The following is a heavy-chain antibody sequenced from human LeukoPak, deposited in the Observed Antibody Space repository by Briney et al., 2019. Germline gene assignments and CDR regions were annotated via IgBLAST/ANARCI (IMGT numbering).Heavy chain of an antibody. J-gene: IGHJ4*02. CDR3: AGTYYYGSGTYYYEPFDH. V-gene: IGHV4-34*01. Sequence: PSETLSLTCAVYGGSFSGYYWSWIRQPPGKGLEWIGEINHSGSTNYNPSLKSRVTISVDTSTNQVSLKLSSVTAADTAVYYCAGTYYYGSGTYYYEPFDHWGQGTLVTVSS. CDR2: INHSGST. D-gene: IGHD3-10*01. CDR1: GGSFSGYY.